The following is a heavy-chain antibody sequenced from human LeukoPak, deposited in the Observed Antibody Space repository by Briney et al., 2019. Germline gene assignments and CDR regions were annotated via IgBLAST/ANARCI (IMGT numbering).Heavy chain of an antibody. J-gene: IGHJ4*02. CDR3: ARFGYVAAVDV. D-gene: IGHD2-15*01. CDR1: GFTFSSYS. V-gene: IGHV3-21*01. CDR2: ISSSSSYI. Sequence: GGSLRLSCAASGFTFSSYSMNWVRQAPGKGLEWVSSISSSSSYIYYADSVKGRFTISRDNAKNFLYLQMNSLRAEDTAVYYCARFGYVAAVDVWGQGTLVTVSS.